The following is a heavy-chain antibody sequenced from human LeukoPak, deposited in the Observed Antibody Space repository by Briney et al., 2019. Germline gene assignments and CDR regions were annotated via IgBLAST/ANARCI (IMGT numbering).Heavy chain of an antibody. Sequence: GRSLRLSCAASGFIFRTYAMHWVRQAPGKGLEWVAVISHDGSDKYYAGSVKGRFTISRDNSKNTLYLQMNSLRAEDTAVYFCAKDHGSGYDFGDYWGQGTLVTVSS. J-gene: IGHJ4*02. CDR1: GFIFRTYA. CDR3: AKDHGSGYDFGDY. V-gene: IGHV3-30*18. CDR2: ISHDGSDK. D-gene: IGHD5-12*01.